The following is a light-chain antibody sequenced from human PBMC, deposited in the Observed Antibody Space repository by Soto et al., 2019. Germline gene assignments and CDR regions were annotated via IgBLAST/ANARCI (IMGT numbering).Light chain of an antibody. CDR3: QQYEGYPYT. CDR1: QYISSW. J-gene: IGKJ2*01. Sequence: DIQMTQSPSTLSASVGDRVTITCRAGQYISSWLAWYQQKPGKAPKLLIYDASSLESGVPSTFSGSRSGTEFTLTISSLQPDDFATYYCQQYEGYPYTFGPGTKLELK. CDR2: DAS. V-gene: IGKV1-5*01.